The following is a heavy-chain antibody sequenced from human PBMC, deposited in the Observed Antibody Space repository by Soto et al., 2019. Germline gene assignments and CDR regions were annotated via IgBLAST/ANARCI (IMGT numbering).Heavy chain of an antibody. Sequence: QLLESGGGLVQPGGSLRLSCAASGFTFSSYAMSWVRQAPGKGLEWVSTLSGSGGSTYYADSVKGRFTISRDNTKNPLFLKMNSLRAEDTAIYYCAKGRGVYDRSGYHTSFDFWGQGILVTVSS. V-gene: IGHV3-23*01. CDR1: GFTFSSYA. CDR3: AKGRGVYDRSGYHTSFDF. D-gene: IGHD3-22*01. CDR2: LSGSGGST. J-gene: IGHJ4*02.